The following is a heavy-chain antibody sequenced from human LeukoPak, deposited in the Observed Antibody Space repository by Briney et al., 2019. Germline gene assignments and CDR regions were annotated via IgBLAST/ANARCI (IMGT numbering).Heavy chain of an antibody. D-gene: IGHD2-15*01. CDR3: AREDCSGGSCYLDY. Sequence: PGGSLRLSCAASGFPVSSNYMSWVRQAPGKGLEWVSGINWNGGSTGYADSVKGRFTISRDNAKNSLYLQMNSLRAEDTALYYCAREDCSGGSCYLDYWGQRTRVTVSS. V-gene: IGHV3-20*04. CDR2: INWNGGST. CDR1: GFPVSSNY. J-gene: IGHJ4*02.